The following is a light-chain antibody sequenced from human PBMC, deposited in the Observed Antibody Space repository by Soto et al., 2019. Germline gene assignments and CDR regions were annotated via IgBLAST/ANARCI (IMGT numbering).Light chain of an antibody. V-gene: IGLV2-11*01. CDR3: CSYAGSYSYV. J-gene: IGLJ1*01. CDR1: SSDVGGYNY. Sequence: QSVLTQPRSVSGSPGQSVAISCTGTSSDVGGYNYVSWYQQHPGKAPKLIIYDATKRPSGVPDRFSGSSSGNTASLPISGLQAEDEADYFCCSYAGSYSYVFGTGTKVTVL. CDR2: DAT.